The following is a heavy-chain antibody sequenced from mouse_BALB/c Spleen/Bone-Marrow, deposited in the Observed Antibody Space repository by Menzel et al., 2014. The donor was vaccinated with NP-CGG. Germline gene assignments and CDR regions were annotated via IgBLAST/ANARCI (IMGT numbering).Heavy chain of an antibody. CDR2: ISTYPGNT. J-gene: IGHJ2*01. CDR3: AGYYGSSYFDY. D-gene: IGHD1-1*01. V-gene: IGHV1-67*01. CDR1: GYTFTDYA. Sequence: VQLQQSGPELVRPGVSVKISCKGSGYTFTDYAMHWVKQSHAKSLEWIGVISTYPGNTNYNQKFKGKATMTVDKSSSTAYMELARLTSEDSAIYYCAGYYGSSYFDYWGQGTTLTVSS.